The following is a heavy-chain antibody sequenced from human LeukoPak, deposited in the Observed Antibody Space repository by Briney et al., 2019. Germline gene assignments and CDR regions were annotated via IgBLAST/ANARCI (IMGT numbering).Heavy chain of an antibody. Sequence: KPSETLSLTCAVYGGSFSGYYWSWIRQPPGKGLEWIGEINHSGSTNYNPSLKSRVTISVDTSKNQFSLKLSSVTAADTAVYYCARATLSSRPDYWGQGTLVTVSS. J-gene: IGHJ4*02. D-gene: IGHD6-6*01. CDR2: INHSGST. V-gene: IGHV4-34*01. CDR1: GGSFSGYY. CDR3: ARATLSSRPDY.